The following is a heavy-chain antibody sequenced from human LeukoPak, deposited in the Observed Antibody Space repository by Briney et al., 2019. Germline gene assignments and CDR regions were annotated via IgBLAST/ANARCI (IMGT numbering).Heavy chain of an antibody. CDR3: ARDGLLWFGEFSRSPFDP. CDR1: GYTFTSYA. V-gene: IGHV7-4-1*02. D-gene: IGHD3-10*01. CDR2: INTNAGNP. Sequence: GASVKVSCKASGYTFTSYAMNWVRQAPGQGLEWMGWINTNAGNPTYAQGFTGRFVFSLDTSVSTAYLQISSLKAEDTAVYYCARDGLLWFGEFSRSPFDPWGQGTLVTVSS. J-gene: IGHJ5*02.